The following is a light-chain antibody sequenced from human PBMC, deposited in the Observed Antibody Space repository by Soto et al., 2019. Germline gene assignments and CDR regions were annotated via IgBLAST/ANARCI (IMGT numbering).Light chain of an antibody. J-gene: IGKJ4*01. CDR2: DAS. CDR1: QNVNSY. Sequence: EIVLTQSPATLSLSPGERATLSCRASQNVNSYLAWYQQKPGQAPRLLIYDASNTATGVPARFSGSGSGTDFTLTISSLEPEDFAVYYCQQRCNWPLTFGGGTKVEIK. V-gene: IGKV3-11*01. CDR3: QQRCNWPLT.